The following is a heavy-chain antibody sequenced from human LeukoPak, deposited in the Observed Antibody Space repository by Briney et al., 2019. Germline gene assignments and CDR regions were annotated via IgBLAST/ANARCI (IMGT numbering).Heavy chain of an antibody. CDR1: GFTFADYA. CDR2: ISWKSVSI. J-gene: IGHJ6*02. V-gene: IGHV3-9*01. CDR3: APAARGDLGLDV. Sequence: PGRSLRLSCAASGFTFADYAMHWVRQAPGKWLEWVSGISWKSVSIDYEDSVKGRFTLSRDNSKNTVSLQMNSLTEEDTALYYCAPAARGDLGLDVWGQGTTVTVS. D-gene: IGHD6-6*01.